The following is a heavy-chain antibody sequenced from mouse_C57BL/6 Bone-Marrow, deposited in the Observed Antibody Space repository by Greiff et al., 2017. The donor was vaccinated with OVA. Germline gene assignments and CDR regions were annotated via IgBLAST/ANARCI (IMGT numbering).Heavy chain of an antibody. CDR1: GYSITSGYY. CDR2: ISYDGSN. CDR3: ARDGTRFDY. Sequence: EVQRVESGPGLVKPSQSLSLTCSVTGYSITSGYYWNWIRQFPGNKLEWMGYISYDGSNNYNPSLKNRISITRDTSKNQFFLKLNSVTTEDTATYYCARDGTRFDYWGQGTTLTVSS. J-gene: IGHJ2*01. D-gene: IGHD4-1*01. V-gene: IGHV3-6*01.